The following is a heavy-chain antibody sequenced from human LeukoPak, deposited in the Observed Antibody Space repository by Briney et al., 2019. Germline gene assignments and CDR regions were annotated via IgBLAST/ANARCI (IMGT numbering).Heavy chain of an antibody. V-gene: IGHV1-2*02. CDR2: INPNSGGT. J-gene: IGHJ4*02. CDR1: GYTFTGYY. Sequence: ASVKVSCKASGYTFTGYYMHWVRQAPGQGLEWMGWINPNSGGTNYAQKFQGRVTMTRDTSISTAYMELSRLGSDDTAVYYCARDYYDSSGYYTLYYFDYWGQGTLVTVSS. D-gene: IGHD3-22*01. CDR3: ARDYYDSSGYYTLYYFDY.